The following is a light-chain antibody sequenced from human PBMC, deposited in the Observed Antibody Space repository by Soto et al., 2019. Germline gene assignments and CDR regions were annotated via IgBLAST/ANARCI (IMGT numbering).Light chain of an antibody. Sequence: AIRMTQSPSSFSASTGDRVTITCRASQGISSYLAWYQQKPGKAPKLLIYAASTLQSGVPSRFSGSGSGTEFTLSISSLQPDDFETYYCQQYNNYSYTFGQGTKVDI. CDR2: AAS. CDR3: QQYNNYSYT. J-gene: IGKJ2*01. V-gene: IGKV1-8*01. CDR1: QGISSY.